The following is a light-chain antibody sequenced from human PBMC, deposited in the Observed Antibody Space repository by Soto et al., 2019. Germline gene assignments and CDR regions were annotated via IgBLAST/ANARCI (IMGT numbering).Light chain of an antibody. CDR2: GAS. J-gene: IGKJ1*01. V-gene: IGKV3-20*01. Sequence: EIVLTQSPGTLSLSPGQRATLSCRASQSVNSSYLAWFQQKPGQAPRLLIYGASTRATGIPDRFSGSGAGTDFTLTISILELEDFAVYYCQQYGSSPPTFGQGTKVESK. CDR3: QQYGSSPPT. CDR1: QSVNSSY.